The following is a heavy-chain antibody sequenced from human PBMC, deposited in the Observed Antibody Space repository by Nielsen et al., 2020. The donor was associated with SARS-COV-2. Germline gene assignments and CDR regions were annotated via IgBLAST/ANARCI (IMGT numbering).Heavy chain of an antibody. CDR3: AKDFHGSVADFFGN. J-gene: IGHJ4*02. CDR1: GFTFSNSA. D-gene: IGHD2-2*03. Sequence: GESLKISCTASGFTFSNSAMSWVRQTSGKRLEWVSSISGSGDRTDYADSVKGRVIISRDNSKNTLHLQMNSLRAEDTALYFCAKDFHGSVADFFGNWGQGTLVTVSS. V-gene: IGHV3-23*01. CDR2: ISGSGDRT.